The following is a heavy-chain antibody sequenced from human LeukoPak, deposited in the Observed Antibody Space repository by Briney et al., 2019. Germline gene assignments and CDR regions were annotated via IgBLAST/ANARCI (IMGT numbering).Heavy chain of an antibody. CDR2: IYPGDSDT. CDR1: GCSFSSNR. Sequence: GESLKISCKGSGCSFSSNRIGWVRQVPGKGLEWMGIIYPGDSDTGYSPSFQGQVTISADKSINTAYLQWSSLKASDTAIYYCARHGKFSSGYRYFDSWGQGTLVTVSS. D-gene: IGHD5-18*01. CDR3: ARHGKFSSGYRYFDS. V-gene: IGHV5-51*01. J-gene: IGHJ4*02.